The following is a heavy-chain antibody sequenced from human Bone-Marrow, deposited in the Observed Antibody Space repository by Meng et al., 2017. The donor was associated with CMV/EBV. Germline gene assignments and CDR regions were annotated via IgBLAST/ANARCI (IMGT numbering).Heavy chain of an antibody. Sequence: GGSLRLSCAASGFTFSSYAMHWVRQAPGKGLEWVAVISYDGSNKYYADSVKGRFTISRDNSKNTLYLQMNSLRAEDTAVYYCARALSNYYDSSDDTPIGAFYIWGQGTMVTASS. V-gene: IGHV3-30*04. D-gene: IGHD3-22*01. J-gene: IGHJ3*02. CDR3: ARALSNYYDSSDDTPIGAFYI. CDR2: ISYDGSNK. CDR1: GFTFSSYA.